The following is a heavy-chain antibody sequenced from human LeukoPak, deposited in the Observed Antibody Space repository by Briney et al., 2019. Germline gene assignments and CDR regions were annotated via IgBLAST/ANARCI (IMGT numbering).Heavy chain of an antibody. CDR2: ISGSGGST. CDR1: GFTFSSYT. J-gene: IGHJ4*02. Sequence: GGSLRLSCAASGFTFSSYTMSWVRQAPGKGLEWVSGISGSGGSTSYADSVKGRFTISRDNSKNALYMQMNSLRAEDTAVYYCAKGDSSGYYYSRPGYWGQGTLVTVSS. V-gene: IGHV3-23*01. CDR3: AKGDSSGYYYSRPGY. D-gene: IGHD3-22*01.